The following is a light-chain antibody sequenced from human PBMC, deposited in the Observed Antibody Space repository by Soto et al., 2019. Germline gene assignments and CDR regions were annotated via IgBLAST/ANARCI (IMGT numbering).Light chain of an antibody. J-gene: IGKJ5*01. CDR1: QSVTSN. V-gene: IGKV3-15*01. CDR3: HHYDSWPYT. Sequence: EFVWTHSPGTLSVSPGERASLSYTTRQSVTSNLAWYQQKPGRAPRLLIYGASTRATGIPARFSGSGSGTEFTLTISSLQSEDFAVYYCHHYDSWPYTFGQGTRLEI. CDR2: GAS.